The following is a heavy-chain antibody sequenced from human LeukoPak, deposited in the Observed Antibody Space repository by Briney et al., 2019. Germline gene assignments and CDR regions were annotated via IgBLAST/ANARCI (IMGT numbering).Heavy chain of an antibody. CDR3: ARSPGSYYGHFDY. CDR1: GYTFTGYY. D-gene: IGHD1-26*01. CDR2: INPNSGDT. V-gene: IGHV1-2*02. J-gene: IGHJ4*02. Sequence: ASVKVSCKASGYTFTGYYMHWVRQAPGQGLEWMGWINPNSGDTNYAQKFQGRVTMTRDTSISTAYMELSRLRSDDTAVYYCARSPGSYYGHFDYWGQGTLVTVSS.